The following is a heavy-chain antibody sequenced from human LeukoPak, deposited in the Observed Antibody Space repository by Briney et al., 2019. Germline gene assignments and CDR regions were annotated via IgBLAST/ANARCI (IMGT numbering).Heavy chain of an antibody. CDR1: GFSLSTSGMC. D-gene: IGHD3-22*01. CDR3: ARSISDSSGYYSPDY. Sequence: SGPALVKPTQTLTLTCTFSGFSLSTSGMCVSWIRQPPGKALEWLARIDWDDDKYYSTSLKTRLTISKDTSKNQVVLTMTNMDPVDTATYYCARSISDSSGYYSPDYWGQGTLVTVSS. CDR2: IDWDDDK. V-gene: IGHV2-70*11. J-gene: IGHJ4*02.